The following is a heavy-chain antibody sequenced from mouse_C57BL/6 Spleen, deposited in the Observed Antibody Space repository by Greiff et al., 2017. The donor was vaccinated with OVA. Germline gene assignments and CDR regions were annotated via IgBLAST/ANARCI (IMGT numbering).Heavy chain of an antibody. CDR3: TRWGSSCFGD. Sequence: QVQLQQSGAELVRPGASVTLSCKASGYTFTDYEMHWVKQTPVHGLEWIGAIDPETGGTAYNQKFKGKAILTADKSSSTAYMALRSLTSEDSSVCYCTRWGSSCFGDWGQGATLSVSS. D-gene: IGHD1-1*01. CDR2: IDPETGGT. CDR1: GYTFTDYE. J-gene: IGHJ2*01. V-gene: IGHV1-15*01.